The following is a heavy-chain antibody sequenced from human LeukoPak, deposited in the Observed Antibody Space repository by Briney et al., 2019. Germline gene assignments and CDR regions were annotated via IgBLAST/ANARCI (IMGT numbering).Heavy chain of an antibody. D-gene: IGHD3-22*01. V-gene: IGHV3-23*01. Sequence: GGSLRLSCAASGYTFSSYAMSWVRQAPGKGLEWVSAISGSGGSTYYADSVKGRFTTSRDNSKNTLYLQMNSLRAEDTAVYYCAKGYYYGSSGLEYFQHWGQGTLVTVSS. CDR1: GYTFSSYA. CDR3: AKGYYYGSSGLEYFQH. CDR2: ISGSGGST. J-gene: IGHJ1*01.